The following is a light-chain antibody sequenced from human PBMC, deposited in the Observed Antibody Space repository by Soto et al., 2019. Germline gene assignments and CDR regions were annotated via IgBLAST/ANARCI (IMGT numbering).Light chain of an antibody. J-gene: IGKJ2*03. V-gene: IGKV3-11*01. CDR3: QQRCYWQYS. CDR1: QSVSSY. CDR2: DTS. Sequence: EIVLTQSPATLSLSPGERATLSCRASQSVSSYSAWYQQKPGQAPRLLIYDTSKRATGIPARFSGSGSGTDFTLTISGLEAEDFAVYYCQQRCYWQYSFGLGTMLDIK.